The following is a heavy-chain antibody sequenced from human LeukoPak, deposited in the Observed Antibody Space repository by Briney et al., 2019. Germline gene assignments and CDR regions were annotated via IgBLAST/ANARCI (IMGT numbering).Heavy chain of an antibody. V-gene: IGHV3-23*01. Sequence: GGSLRLSCAASRFTFNSYAMSWVRQAPGKGLEWVSAISGSGGSTYYADSVKGRFTISRDNSKNTLYMQMNSLRAEDTAVYYCAKGSIVAVAGTIDCWGQGTLVTVSS. D-gene: IGHD6-19*01. CDR1: RFTFNSYA. CDR3: AKGSIVAVAGTIDC. J-gene: IGHJ4*02. CDR2: ISGSGGST.